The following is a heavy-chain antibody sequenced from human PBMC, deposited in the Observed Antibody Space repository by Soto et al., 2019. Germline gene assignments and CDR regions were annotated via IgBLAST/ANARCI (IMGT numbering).Heavy chain of an antibody. Sequence: ASVKVSCKASGYTFTSYAMHWVRQAPGQRLEWMGWINAGNSNTKYSQKFQGRVTITRDTSASTAYMELSSLRSEDTAVYYCARVGPWVPYYYDSSPYTFENWFDPWGQGTLVTVSS. CDR1: GYTFTSYA. CDR2: INAGNSNT. D-gene: IGHD3-22*01. CDR3: ARVGPWVPYYYDSSPYTFENWFDP. J-gene: IGHJ5*02. V-gene: IGHV1-3*01.